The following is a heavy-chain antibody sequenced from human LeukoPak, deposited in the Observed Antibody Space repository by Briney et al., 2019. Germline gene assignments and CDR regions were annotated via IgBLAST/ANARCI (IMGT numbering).Heavy chain of an antibody. Sequence: GGSLRLSCSGSGFIFSSYAMHWVRQAPGKGLEWVAVISYTGNNKDYADFVKGRFTISRDNSKSTLYIQMDSLRAEDTAVYYCAKGLAEGSGSTGSSILHFWGQGTLVTVSS. D-gene: IGHD2-15*01. CDR3: AKGLAEGSGSTGSSILHF. V-gene: IGHV3-30*18. CDR2: ISYTGNNK. CDR1: GFIFSSYA. J-gene: IGHJ4*02.